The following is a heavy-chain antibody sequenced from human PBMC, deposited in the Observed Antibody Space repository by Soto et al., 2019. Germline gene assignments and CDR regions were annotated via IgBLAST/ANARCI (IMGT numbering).Heavy chain of an antibody. CDR2: INHSGST. J-gene: IGHJ4*02. CDR1: GGSFSGYY. CDR3: EMGGFGEPNDY. D-gene: IGHD3-10*01. V-gene: IGHV4-34*01. Sequence: QVQLQQWGAGLLKPSETLSLTCAVYGGSFSGYYWSWIRQPPGKGLEWIGEINHSGSTNYNPSLQTGVTTSVDTSKTQFSLKLSSVPATHTAVYYCEMGGFGEPNDYWGQGPLVTVSS.